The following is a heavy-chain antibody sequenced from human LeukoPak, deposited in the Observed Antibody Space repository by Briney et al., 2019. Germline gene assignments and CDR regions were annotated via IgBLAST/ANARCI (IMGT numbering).Heavy chain of an antibody. Sequence: GGSPRLSCAGSGFTFSDFWMTWVRQTPGKGLEWVANIKEDGTEKNLVDSVKGRFTISRDNTKNLLFLEMNNLRGDDTAIYYCVRESRPGGAMGLYHNLDYWGQRTLVTVSS. CDR3: VRESRPGGAMGLYHNLDY. CDR2: IKEDGTEK. J-gene: IGHJ4*02. CDR1: GFTFSDFW. V-gene: IGHV3-7*01. D-gene: IGHD1-1*01.